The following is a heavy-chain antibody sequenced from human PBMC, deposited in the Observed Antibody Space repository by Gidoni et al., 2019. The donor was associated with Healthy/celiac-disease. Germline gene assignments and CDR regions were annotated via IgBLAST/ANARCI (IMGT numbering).Heavy chain of an antibody. D-gene: IGHD3-22*01. Sequence: QVQLVQSGAEVKKPGASVKVSCKVSGYTLTELSMHWVRQAPGKGLEWMGGFDPEDGETSYAKKFQGRVTMTEDTSTDTAYMELSSLRSEDTAVYYCATSAQYYYDRSGYQGAFDIWGQGTMVTVSS. V-gene: IGHV1-24*01. J-gene: IGHJ3*02. CDR1: GYTLTELS. CDR2: FDPEDGET. CDR3: ATSAQYYYDRSGYQGAFDI.